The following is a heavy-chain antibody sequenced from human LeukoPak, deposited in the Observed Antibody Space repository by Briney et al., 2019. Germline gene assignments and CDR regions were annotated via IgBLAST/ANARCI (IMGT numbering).Heavy chain of an antibody. Sequence: GGSLRLSCAASGFTFSSYAMDWVRQAPGKGLEWISVIYSGGSTHYADSVKGRFTISRDNSKNTLFLQMNSLRAEDTAVYYCAKEEQQFDYFDYWGQGTLVTVSS. CDR2: IYSGGST. CDR1: GFTFSSYA. D-gene: IGHD6-6*01. J-gene: IGHJ4*02. V-gene: IGHV3-23*03. CDR3: AKEEQQFDYFDY.